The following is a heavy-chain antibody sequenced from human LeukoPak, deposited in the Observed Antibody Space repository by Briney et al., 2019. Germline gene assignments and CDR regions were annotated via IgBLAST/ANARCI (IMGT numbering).Heavy chain of an antibody. CDR1: GYSISSGYY. V-gene: IGHV4-38-2*02. J-gene: IGHJ3*02. Sequence: KPSETLSLTCTVSGYSISSGYYWGWIRQPPGKGLEWIGSIYHSGSTYYNPSLKSRVTISVDTSKNQFSLKLSSVTAADTAVYYCAIFLPVAYCGGGCRGGAFDIWGQGTMVTVSS. CDR3: AIFLPVAYCGGGCRGGAFDI. D-gene: IGHD2-21*01. CDR2: IYHSGST.